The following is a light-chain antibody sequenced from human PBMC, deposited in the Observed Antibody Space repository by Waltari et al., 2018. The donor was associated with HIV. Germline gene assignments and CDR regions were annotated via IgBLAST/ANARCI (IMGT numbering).Light chain of an antibody. V-gene: IGLV1-44*01. CDR1: SSNIGRNT. CDR2: ISN. J-gene: IGLJ3*02. Sequence: QSMLTQPPSASGTPGQRVTISCSGSSSNIGRNTVNWYKQLPGTAPKLLIYISNHRPSGVPDRFSGSKSGTSASLTISGLQSEDEADYYCATWDDSPNGRVFGGGTKLTVL. CDR3: ATWDDSPNGRV.